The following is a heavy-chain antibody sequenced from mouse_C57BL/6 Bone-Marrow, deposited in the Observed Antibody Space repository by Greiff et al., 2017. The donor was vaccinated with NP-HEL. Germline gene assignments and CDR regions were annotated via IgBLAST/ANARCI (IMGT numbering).Heavy chain of an antibody. CDR2: ISSGSSTI. J-gene: IGHJ4*01. V-gene: IGHV5-17*01. Sequence: EVQLVESGGGLVKPGGSLKLSCAASGFTFSDYGMHWVRQAPEKGLEWVAYISSGSSTIYYADTVKGRFTISRDNAKNTLFLQMTSLRSEDTAIYYCARRLYYGSSRYAMDYWGQGTSVTVSS. CDR1: GFTFSDYG. D-gene: IGHD1-1*01. CDR3: ARRLYYGSSRYAMDY.